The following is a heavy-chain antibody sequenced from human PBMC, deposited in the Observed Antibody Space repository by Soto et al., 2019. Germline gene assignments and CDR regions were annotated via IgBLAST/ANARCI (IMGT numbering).Heavy chain of an antibody. J-gene: IGHJ4*02. V-gene: IGHV3-74*01. CDR1: GFTFSSYW. CDR2: INSDGSST. D-gene: IGHD3-9*01. Sequence: EVQLVESGGGLVQPGVSLRLSCAASGFTFSSYWMHWVRRAPGKGLVWVSRINSDGSSTSYADSVKGRFTISRDNAKNTLYLQMNSLRAEDTAVYYCARGARALRYFDWAFDYWGQGTLVTVSS. CDR3: ARGARALRYFDWAFDY.